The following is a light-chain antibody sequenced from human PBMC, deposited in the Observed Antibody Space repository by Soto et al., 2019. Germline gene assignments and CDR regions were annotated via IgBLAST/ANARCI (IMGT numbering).Light chain of an antibody. CDR1: QSVSSN. CDR2: GAS. CDR3: HQYNKWPPLT. Sequence: EIVMTQSPATLSVSPGERATLSCRASQSVSSNLAWYQQKPGQTPMLLISGASTRATGIPARFSGSGSGTEFPRTISSLQSEDFAVYYCHQYNKWPPLTFGGGTKVEIK. J-gene: IGKJ4*01. V-gene: IGKV3-15*01.